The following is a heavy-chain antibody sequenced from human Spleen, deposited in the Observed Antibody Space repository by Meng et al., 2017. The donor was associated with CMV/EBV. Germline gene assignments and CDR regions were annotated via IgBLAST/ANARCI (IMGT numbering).Heavy chain of an antibody. V-gene: IGHV1-69*02. CDR1: GGTFGSYT. D-gene: IGHD3-22*01. CDR3: ASRPPPSYYYDSGAYGDAFDV. CDR2: IIPKIGLA. J-gene: IGHJ3*01. Sequence: SVKVSCKASGGTFGSYTISWVRQAPGQGLEWMGRIIPKIGLANYAQDFQGRVTITADKSTSTAYMDLSGLRSEDTAVYYCASRPPPSYYYDSGAYGDAFDVWGQGTMVTVSS.